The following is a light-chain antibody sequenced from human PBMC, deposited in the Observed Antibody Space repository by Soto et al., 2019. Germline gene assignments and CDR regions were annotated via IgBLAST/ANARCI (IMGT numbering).Light chain of an antibody. V-gene: IGKV3-11*01. Sequence: EIVLTQSPATLSLSPGERATLSCRASQSVSSYLAWYQQKPGQAPRLLIYDASNRATGIPARFSGSGAGTDFTITIGSIEPEDFAGYYCQRRSNWPQITFGQGTRLEIK. CDR1: QSVSSY. CDR2: DAS. CDR3: QRRSNWPQIT. J-gene: IGKJ5*01.